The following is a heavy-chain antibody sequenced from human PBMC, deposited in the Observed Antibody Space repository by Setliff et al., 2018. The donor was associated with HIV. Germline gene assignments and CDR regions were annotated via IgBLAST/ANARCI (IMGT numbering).Heavy chain of an antibody. V-gene: IGHV4-34*01. CDR2: SNQERTT. D-gene: IGHD1-20*01. CDR1: RGSFSHYY. J-gene: IGHJ2*01. Sequence: SETLSLTCAVYRGSFSHYYWTWIRQSPGKGREWIAESNQERTTFYNPSLKGRLIMSLDTSRNEVSLRLNSVTAADTATYFCARVRFSFNNVRCFDLWGPGTRVTVSS. CDR3: ARVRFSFNNVRCFDL.